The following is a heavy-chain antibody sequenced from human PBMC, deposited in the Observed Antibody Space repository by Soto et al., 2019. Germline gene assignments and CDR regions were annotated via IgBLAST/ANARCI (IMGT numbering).Heavy chain of an antibody. V-gene: IGHV4-59*01. CDR3: AREVGAAAGYYYYGMDV. CDR1: GGPISSYY. Sequence: SETLSLTCTVSGGPISSYYWSWIRQPPGKGLEWIGYIYYSGSTNYNPSLKSRVTISVDTSKNQFSLKLSSVTAADTAVYYCAREVGAAAGYYYYGMDVWGQVTPVTVSS. D-gene: IGHD6-13*01. CDR2: IYYSGST. J-gene: IGHJ6*02.